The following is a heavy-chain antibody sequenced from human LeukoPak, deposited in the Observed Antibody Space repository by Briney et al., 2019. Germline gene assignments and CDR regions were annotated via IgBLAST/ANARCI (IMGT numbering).Heavy chain of an antibody. CDR2: VYWNDDK. D-gene: IGHD2-8*01. V-gene: IGHV2-5*01. J-gene: IGHJ4*02. Sequence: SGPTLVNPTETLTLTCISSGFSLSGGAGAGGWVRQPPGKALEWLTHVYWNDDKRYSPSLKSALTITKDTSKNQVVLTMTNMDPVDTGTYYCAHLSAVKWYYYDHWGQGILVTVSS. CDR1: GFSLSGGAGA. CDR3: AHLSAVKWYYYDH.